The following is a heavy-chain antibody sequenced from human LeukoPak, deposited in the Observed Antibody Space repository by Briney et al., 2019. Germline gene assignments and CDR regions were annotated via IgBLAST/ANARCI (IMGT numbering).Heavy chain of an antibody. CDR3: SRDRLGGLDL. CDR2: ISTMSNYI. J-gene: IGHJ5*02. V-gene: IGHV3-21*01. Sequence: GGSLRLSCAASGITLSDFWFSWVRQAPGKGLEWVSSISTMSNYIFYGDSVKGRFTISRDNAKNSVYLQMNSLRPEDTAVYYCSRDRLGGLDLWGQGTLVTVSS. D-gene: IGHD5-12*01. CDR1: GITLSDFW.